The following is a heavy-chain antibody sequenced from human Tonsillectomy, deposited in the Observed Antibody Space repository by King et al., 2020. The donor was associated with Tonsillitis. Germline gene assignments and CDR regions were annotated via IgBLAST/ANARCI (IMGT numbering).Heavy chain of an antibody. CDR3: ARSYVWGSYRYTAYFDY. V-gene: IGHV4-30-2*01. CDR2: IYHSGST. Sequence: QLQESGSGLVKPSQTLSLTCAVSGGSINSGGYSWRWIRQPPGKGLEWIGYIYHSGSTYYNPSLKSRVTISVDRSKNQFSLKLSSVTAADTAVYYCARSYVWGSYRYTAYFDYWGQGTLVTVSS. D-gene: IGHD3-16*02. J-gene: IGHJ4*02. CDR1: GGSINSGGYS.